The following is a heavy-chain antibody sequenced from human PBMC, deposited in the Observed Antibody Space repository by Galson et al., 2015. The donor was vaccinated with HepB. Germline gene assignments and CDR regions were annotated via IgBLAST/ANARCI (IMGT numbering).Heavy chain of an antibody. D-gene: IGHD3-10*01. J-gene: IGHJ5*02. V-gene: IGHV4-39*01. CDR2: IYYSGST. CDR1: GGSISSSSYY. CDR3: ARHGSITMVRGEWFDP. Sequence: LSLTCTVSGGSISSSSYYWGWIRQPPGKGLEWIGSIYYSGSTYYNPSLKSRVTISVDTSKNQFSLKLSSVTAADTAVYYCARHGSITMVRGEWFDPWGQGTLVTVSS.